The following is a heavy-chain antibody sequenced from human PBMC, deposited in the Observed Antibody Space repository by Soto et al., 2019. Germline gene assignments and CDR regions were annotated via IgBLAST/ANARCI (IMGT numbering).Heavy chain of an antibody. Sequence: EAQLVESGGGLVKPGGSLRVSCAASGFNLSIYTMNWVRQAPGKGLEWVSSISGNNVYVYYAVSVKGRFSISRDNAKNSLTLQMNSLRAEDRALYYCARERCSGGSCYRTYAFDMWGQGTLVTVS. CDR3: ARERCSGGSCYRTYAFDM. D-gene: IGHD2-15*01. J-gene: IGHJ3*02. V-gene: IGHV3-21*01. CDR2: ISGNNVYV. CDR1: GFNLSIYT.